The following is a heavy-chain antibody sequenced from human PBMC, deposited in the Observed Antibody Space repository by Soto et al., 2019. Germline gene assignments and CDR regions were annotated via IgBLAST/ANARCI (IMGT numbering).Heavy chain of an antibody. V-gene: IGHV4-31*11. CDR1: GGSISSGGYS. CDR3: ARNHYFGEVTFDY. CDR2: IYYSGST. J-gene: IGHJ4*02. D-gene: IGHD3-3*01. Sequence: PSETLCLTCAVSGGSISSGGYSWSWIRQPPGKGLEWIGSIYYSGSTYYNPSLKSRLTISLDTSKNQFSLKLSSVTAADMAVYYCARNHYFGEVTFDYWGQGNLVTVSS.